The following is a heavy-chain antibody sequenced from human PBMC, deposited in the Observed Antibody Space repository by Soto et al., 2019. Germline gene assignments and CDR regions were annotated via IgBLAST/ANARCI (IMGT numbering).Heavy chain of an antibody. V-gene: IGHV3-30-3*01. CDR1: GFTFSSYA. Sequence: GGSLRLSCAASGFTFSSYAMHWVRQAPGTGLEWVAVISYDGSNKYYADSVKGRFTISRDNSKNTLYPQMNSLRAEDTAVYYCARDDVEMATMGYYFDYWGQGALVTVS. D-gene: IGHD5-12*01. J-gene: IGHJ4*02. CDR3: ARDDVEMATMGYYFDY. CDR2: ISYDGSNK.